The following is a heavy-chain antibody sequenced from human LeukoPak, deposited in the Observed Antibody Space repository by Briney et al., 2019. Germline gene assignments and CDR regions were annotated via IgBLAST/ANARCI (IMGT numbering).Heavy chain of an antibody. CDR2: IYWNDDK. CDR1: GFSLSTSRVG. D-gene: IGHD2-2*01. CDR3: ADRPLVPATMEAFNI. J-gene: IGHJ3*02. Sequence: SGPTLVKPTQTLTLTCTFSGFSLSTSRVGVGWIRQPPGKALEWLSLIYWNDDKRYSPSLKTRLTITKDTSKNQVVLTMTNMDPVDTATYYCADRPLVPATMEAFNIWGQGTVVTVSS. V-gene: IGHV2-5*01.